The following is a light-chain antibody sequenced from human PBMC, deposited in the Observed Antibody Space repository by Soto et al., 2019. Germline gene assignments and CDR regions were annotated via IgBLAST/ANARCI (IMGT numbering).Light chain of an antibody. CDR1: SSDVGGYNF. J-gene: IGLJ1*01. Sequence: QSLLTQPASVSGSPGRSITISCTGTSSDVGGYNFVSWYQQHPGKAPKLMIFEVSHRPSGVSDRFSGSKSGNTASLTISGLQAEDEADYYCSSYTSSITYVFGNGTKVTV. CDR3: SSYTSSITYV. V-gene: IGLV2-14*03. CDR2: EVS.